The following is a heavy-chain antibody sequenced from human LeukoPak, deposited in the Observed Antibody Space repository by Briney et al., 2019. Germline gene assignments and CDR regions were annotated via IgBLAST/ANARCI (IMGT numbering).Heavy chain of an antibody. Sequence: GGSLRLSCAASGFTFSSYAMHWVRQAPGKRLEWVAVISYDGSNKYNADSVKGRFTISRDNSKNTLYLQMNSLRAEDTAVYYCARGGRAPERYMGDYWGQGTLVTVSS. J-gene: IGHJ4*02. CDR1: GFTFSSYA. CDR3: ARGGRAPERYMGDY. CDR2: ISYDGSNK. D-gene: IGHD2-15*01. V-gene: IGHV3-30*01.